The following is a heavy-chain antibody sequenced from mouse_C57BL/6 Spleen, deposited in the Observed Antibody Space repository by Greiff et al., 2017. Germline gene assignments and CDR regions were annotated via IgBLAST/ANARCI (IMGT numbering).Heavy chain of an antibody. D-gene: IGHD1-1*01. J-gene: IGHJ1*03. CDR1: GYTFTSYW. V-gene: IGHV1-59*01. CDR2: IDPSDSYT. Sequence: VQLQQPGAELVRPGTSVKLSCKASGYTFTSYWMHWVKQRPGQGLEWIGVIDPSDSYTNYNQKFKGKATLTVDTSSSTAYMQLSSLTSEDSAVYYCARTTVVATEYFDVWGTGTTVTVSS. CDR3: ARTTVVATEYFDV.